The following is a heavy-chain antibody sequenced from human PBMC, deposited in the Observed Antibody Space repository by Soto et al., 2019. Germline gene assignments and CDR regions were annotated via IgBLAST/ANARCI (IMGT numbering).Heavy chain of an antibody. Sequence: GGSLRLSCAASGFTFSSYWMHWVRQAPGKGLVWVSRINSDGSSTSYADSVKGRFTISRDNAKNTLYLQMNSLRAEDTAVYYCASGSPYYYDSSGYYYVSDYWGQGTLVTVSS. CDR3: ASGSPYYYDSSGYYYVSDY. J-gene: IGHJ4*02. D-gene: IGHD3-22*01. CDR1: GFTFSSYW. CDR2: INSDGSST. V-gene: IGHV3-74*01.